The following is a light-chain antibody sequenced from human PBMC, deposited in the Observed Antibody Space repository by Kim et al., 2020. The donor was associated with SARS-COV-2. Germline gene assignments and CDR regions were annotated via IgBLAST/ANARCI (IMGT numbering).Light chain of an antibody. Sequence: GQSITISCTGTSSDVGTYNYITWYQQYPGKAPKRMIYDVNKRPSGVSNRFSGSKSGNTASLTISGLQAEDEADYYCSSYTTSSTWVFGGGTQLTVL. CDR2: DVN. J-gene: IGLJ3*02. CDR3: SSYTTSSTWV. V-gene: IGLV2-14*03. CDR1: SSDVGTYNY.